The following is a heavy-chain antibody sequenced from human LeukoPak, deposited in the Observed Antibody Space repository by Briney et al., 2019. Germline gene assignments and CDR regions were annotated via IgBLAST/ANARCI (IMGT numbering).Heavy chain of an antibody. Sequence: GGSLRLSCAASGFTCSSYGMHWVRQVPGKGLEWVAFTRYDGGNKYYTDSVKGRFTISRDNSKNTLYLQMNSLRAEDTAVYHCAKDRVVAREPAAFDVWGQGTMVTVSS. J-gene: IGHJ3*01. CDR2: TRYDGGNK. CDR3: AKDRVVAREPAAFDV. V-gene: IGHV3-30*02. D-gene: IGHD2-15*01. CDR1: GFTCSSYG.